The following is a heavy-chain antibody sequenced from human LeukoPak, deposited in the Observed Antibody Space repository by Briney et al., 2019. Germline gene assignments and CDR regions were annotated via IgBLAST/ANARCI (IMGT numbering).Heavy chain of an antibody. V-gene: IGHV4-59*01. CDR3: ARAFLGRWAFDI. J-gene: IGHJ3*02. CDR1: GGSISSYY. Sequence: PSETLSLTCTVSGGSISSYYWSWIRQPPGKGLKWIGYIYYSGSTNYNPSLKSRVTISVDTSKNQFSLKLSSVTAADTAVYYCARAFLGRWAFDIWGQGTMVTVSS. D-gene: IGHD2/OR15-2a*01. CDR2: IYYSGST.